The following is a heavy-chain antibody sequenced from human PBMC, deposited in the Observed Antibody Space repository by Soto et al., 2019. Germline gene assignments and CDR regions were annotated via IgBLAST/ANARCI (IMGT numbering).Heavy chain of an antibody. D-gene: IGHD2-8*02. CDR2: INHSGST. V-gene: IGHV4-34*01. CDR3: ARDKITGLFDY. J-gene: IGHJ4*02. CDR1: GGAFSGYD. Sequence: SETLSLTCAVNGGAFSGYDWTWIRQPPGTGLEWIGEINHSGSTNYNPSPKSRVTKSVDTSKNQFSLKLTSVTAADTAVYYCARDKITGLFDYWGQGTLVTVS.